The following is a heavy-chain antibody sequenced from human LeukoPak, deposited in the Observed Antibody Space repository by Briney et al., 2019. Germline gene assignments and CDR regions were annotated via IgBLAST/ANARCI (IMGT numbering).Heavy chain of an antibody. D-gene: IGHD3-9*01. Sequence: ASVKVSCKASGYTFTSYDINWVRQATGQGLEWMGWMNPNSGNTGYAQKFQGRVTMTRNTSISTAYMELSSLRSEDTAVYYCARMIDILTGYPEVWFDPWGQGTLVTVSS. J-gene: IGHJ5*02. CDR3: ARMIDILTGYPEVWFDP. V-gene: IGHV1-8*01. CDR1: GYTFTSYD. CDR2: MNPNSGNT.